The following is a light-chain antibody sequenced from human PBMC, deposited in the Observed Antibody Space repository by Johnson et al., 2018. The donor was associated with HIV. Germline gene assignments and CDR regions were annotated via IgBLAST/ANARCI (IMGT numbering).Light chain of an antibody. CDR1: SSNIGNNY. Sequence: QSVLTQPPSVSAAPGQKVTISCSGSSSNIGNNYVSWYQQLPGTAPKLLIYDNNKRPSGIPDRFSGSKSGTSATLGITGLLPGDEADYSCGIWDSSLSAYVFGTGTKVTVL. CDR3: GIWDSSLSAYV. CDR2: DNN. J-gene: IGLJ1*01. V-gene: IGLV1-51*01.